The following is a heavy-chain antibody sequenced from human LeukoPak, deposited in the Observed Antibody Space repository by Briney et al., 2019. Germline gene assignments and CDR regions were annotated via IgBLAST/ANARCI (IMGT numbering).Heavy chain of an antibody. CDR3: ARGCYYYGSGSYCLYGMDV. CDR1: GGTFSSYA. J-gene: IGHJ6*02. CDR2: IIPIFGIA. Sequence: SVKVSCKASGGTFSSYAISWVRQAPGQGLEWMGRIIPIFGIANYAQKFQGRVSITADKSTSTAYMELSSLRSEDTAVYYCARGCYYYGSGSYCLYGMDVWGQGTTVTVSS. V-gene: IGHV1-69*04. D-gene: IGHD3-10*01.